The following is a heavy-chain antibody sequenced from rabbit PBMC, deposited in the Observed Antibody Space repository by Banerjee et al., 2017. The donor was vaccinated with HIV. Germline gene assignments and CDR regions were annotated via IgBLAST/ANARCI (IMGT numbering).Heavy chain of an antibody. CDR1: GFDFSRDA. J-gene: IGHJ4*01. Sequence: SLEESGGDLVKPGASLTLTCTASGFDFSRDAMCWVRQAPGKGLEWIGCISAGSSGSTYYASWVKGRFTISKTSSTTVTLQMTSLTAADTATYFCARDAGYAGSNLWGQGTLVTVS. CDR3: ARDAGYAGSNL. V-gene: IGHV1S40*01. D-gene: IGHD4-2*01. CDR2: ISAGSSGST.